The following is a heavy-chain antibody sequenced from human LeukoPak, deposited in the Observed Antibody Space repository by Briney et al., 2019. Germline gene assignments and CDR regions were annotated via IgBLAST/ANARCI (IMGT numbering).Heavy chain of an antibody. CDR3: ASWVLGGSYEVHRGYFDY. D-gene: IGHD1-26*01. V-gene: IGHV4-59*01. Sequence: SETLSLTCTVSGGSISSYYWSWIRQPPGKGLEWIGYIYYSGSTNYNPSLKSRVTISVDTSKNQFSLKLSSVTVADTAVYYCASWVLGGSYEVHRGYFDYWGQGTLVTVSS. CDR1: GGSISSYY. CDR2: IYYSGST. J-gene: IGHJ4*02.